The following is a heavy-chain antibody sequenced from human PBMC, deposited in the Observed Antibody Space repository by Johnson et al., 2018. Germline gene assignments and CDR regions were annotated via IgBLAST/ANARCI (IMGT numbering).Heavy chain of an antibody. V-gene: IGHV3-30-3*01. CDR2: ISYDGSNK. D-gene: IGHD4-23*01. CDR1: GFTFSSYA. Sequence: QVQLVQSGGGVVQPGRSLRLSCAASGFTFSSYAMHWVRQAPGKGLEWVAVISYDGSNKYYADSVKGRFTISRDNSKKTLYLQMNSLKNEDTAVYYCARVWRWSDAFDIWGKGTMVTVSS. CDR3: ARVWRWSDAFDI. J-gene: IGHJ3*02.